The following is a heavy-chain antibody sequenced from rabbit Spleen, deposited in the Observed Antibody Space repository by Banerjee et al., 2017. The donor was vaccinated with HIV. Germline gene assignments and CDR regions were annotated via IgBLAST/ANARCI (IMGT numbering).Heavy chain of an antibody. CDR1: GLDFSSRYW. CDR2: IYTGSSGST. V-gene: IGHV1S45*01. CDR3: ARETSSGWGIVSFYFSL. Sequence: QEQLEESGGGLVKPGGTLTLTCKASGLDFSSRYWMSWVRQAPGKGLEWIACIYTGSSGSTYYASWAKGRFTISETSSTTLTLQMTSLTAADTATYFCARETSSGWGIVSFYFSLWGPGTLVTVS. J-gene: IGHJ4*01. D-gene: IGHD4-1*01.